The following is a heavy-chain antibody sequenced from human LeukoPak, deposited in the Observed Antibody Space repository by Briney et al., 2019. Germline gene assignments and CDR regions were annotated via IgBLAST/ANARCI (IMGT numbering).Heavy chain of an antibody. CDR3: ATEGSISASGFDS. CDR1: GYTFTGYY. J-gene: IGHJ4*02. D-gene: IGHD2-2*01. Sequence: ASVKVSCKASGYTFTGYYMHWVRQAPGQGLEWMGWINPNSGGANYAQKFQGRVTMTRDTSISTAYMELSRLRSDDTAVYYCATEGSISASGFDSWGQGTLVTVSS. CDR2: INPNSGGA. V-gene: IGHV1-2*02.